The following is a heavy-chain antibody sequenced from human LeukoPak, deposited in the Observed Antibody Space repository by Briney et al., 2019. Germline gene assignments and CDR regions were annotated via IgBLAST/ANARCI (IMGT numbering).Heavy chain of an antibody. CDR2: IRYDGSNK. J-gene: IGHJ4*02. CDR3: APGYDILTGYYRRGAFDY. V-gene: IGHV3-30*02. D-gene: IGHD3-9*01. CDR1: GFTFSSYG. Sequence: PGGSLRLSCAASGFTFSSYGMHWVRQAPGKGLEWVAFIRYDGSNKYYADSVKGRFTIPRDNSKSTLYLQMNSLRAEDTAVYYCAPGYDILTGYYRRGAFDYWGQGTLVTVSS.